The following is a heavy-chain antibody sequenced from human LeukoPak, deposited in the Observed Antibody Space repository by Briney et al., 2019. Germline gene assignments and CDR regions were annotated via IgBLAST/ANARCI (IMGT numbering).Heavy chain of an antibody. CDR3: ARDSIAAAEDYNWFDP. Sequence: GASVKVSCKASGYTFTGYYMPWVRQAPGQGLEWMGWINPNSGGTNYAQKFQGRVTMTRDTSISTAYMELSRLRSDDTAVYYCARDSIAAAEDYNWFDPWGQGTLVTVSS. D-gene: IGHD6-13*01. CDR2: INPNSGGT. J-gene: IGHJ5*02. V-gene: IGHV1-2*02. CDR1: GYTFTGYY.